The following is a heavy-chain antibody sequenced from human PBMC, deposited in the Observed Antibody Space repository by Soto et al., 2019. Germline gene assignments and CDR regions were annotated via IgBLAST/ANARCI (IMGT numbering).Heavy chain of an antibody. V-gene: IGHV1-69*12. CDR3: ASHYDSGGYYYRGLDY. D-gene: IGHD3-22*01. J-gene: IGHJ4*02. Sequence: QVQLVQSGAEVKKPGSSVKVSCKASGGTFNSYAISWVRQAPGQGLEWMGGIIPIFGTADYAQKFQGRVTTTAVESTSTACMELSSLRSEDTAVYYCASHYDSGGYYYRGLDYWGQGTLVSVSS. CDR2: IIPIFGTA. CDR1: GGTFNSYA.